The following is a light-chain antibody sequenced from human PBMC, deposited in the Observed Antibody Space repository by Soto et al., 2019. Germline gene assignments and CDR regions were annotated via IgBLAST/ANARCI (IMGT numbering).Light chain of an antibody. J-gene: IGKJ5*01. V-gene: IGKV3-11*01. CDR3: QQRSNWPPIT. CDR2: DAS. Sequence: EIVLTQSPATLSLSPGERATLSCRASQSISNYLAWYQQKPGQAPRLLIYDASNRATGIPARFSGSGSWTDFTLTISKLEPEDFAIYYCQQRSNWPPITFGQGTRLEIK. CDR1: QSISNY.